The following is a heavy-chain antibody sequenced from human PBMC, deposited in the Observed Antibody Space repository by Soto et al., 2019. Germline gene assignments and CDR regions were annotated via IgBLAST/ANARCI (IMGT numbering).Heavy chain of an antibody. D-gene: IGHD5-12*01. Sequence: QVQLQQWGAGLLKPSETLSLTCAVYGGSFSGYYWSWIRQPPGKGREWIGEINHSGSTNYNPSLKSRVTISVDTSKNQFSLKLSSVTAADTAVYYCASGTVATMNHYYGMDVWGQGTTVTVSS. V-gene: IGHV4-34*01. CDR1: GGSFSGYY. J-gene: IGHJ6*02. CDR2: INHSGST. CDR3: ASGTVATMNHYYGMDV.